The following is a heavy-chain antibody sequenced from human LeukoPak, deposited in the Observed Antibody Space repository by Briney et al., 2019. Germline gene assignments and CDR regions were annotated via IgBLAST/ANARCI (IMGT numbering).Heavy chain of an antibody. J-gene: IGHJ3*02. V-gene: IGHV4-59*01. D-gene: IGHD3-22*01. Sequence: SETLSLTCTVSGGSISSYYWSWIRQPPGKGLEWIGYIYYSGSTNYNPSLKGRVTISVDTSKNQFSLKLSSVTAADTAVYYCARGEYYYDSSGAFDIWGQGTMVTVSS. CDR2: IYYSGST. CDR3: ARGEYYYDSSGAFDI. CDR1: GGSISSYY.